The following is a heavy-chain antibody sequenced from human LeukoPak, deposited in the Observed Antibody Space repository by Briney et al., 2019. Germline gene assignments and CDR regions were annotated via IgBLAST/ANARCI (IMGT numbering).Heavy chain of an antibody. CDR2: ISSSGTNI. Sequence: GGSLSLSCAASGFTFNIYTINWVRQAPGKGLEWVSSISSSGTNIYYADSVKGRFTVSRDNAKNSLFLQMNSLRVEDTAVYYCARVAGYCDSTSNCYSDYWGQGTLVTVSS. V-gene: IGHV3-21*01. J-gene: IGHJ4*02. D-gene: IGHD2-2*01. CDR3: ARVAGYCDSTSNCYSDY. CDR1: GFTFNIYT.